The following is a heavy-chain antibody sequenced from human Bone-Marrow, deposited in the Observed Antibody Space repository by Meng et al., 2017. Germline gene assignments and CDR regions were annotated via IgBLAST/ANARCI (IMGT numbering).Heavy chain of an antibody. V-gene: IGHV3-7*01. CDR1: GFTFSSYW. D-gene: IGHD6-19*01. Sequence: GGSLRLSCAASGFTFSSYWMSWVRQAPGKGLEWVANIKQDGSEKYYVDSVKGRFTISRDNAKNSLYLQVNSLRAEDTAVYYCAREVRGSSGWYWSRVDYFDYWGQGTLVTVSS. CDR2: IKQDGSEK. CDR3: AREVRGSSGWYWSRVDYFDY. J-gene: IGHJ4*02.